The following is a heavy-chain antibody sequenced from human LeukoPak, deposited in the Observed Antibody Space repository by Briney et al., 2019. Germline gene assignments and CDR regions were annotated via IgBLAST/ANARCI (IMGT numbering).Heavy chain of an antibody. J-gene: IGHJ4*02. V-gene: IGHV1-2*02. CDR1: GYTFTGYY. CDR3: ARPLYGAASVALNPNSLDY. D-gene: IGHD4/OR15-4a*01. CDR2: ITPNSGGT. Sequence: ASVKVSCKASGYTFTGYYMHWARQAPGQGLEWMGWITPNSGGTNYAQKFQGRVTMTRDTSISTAYMELSSLRSDDTAVYYCARPLYGAASVALNPNSLDYWGQGTLVTVSS.